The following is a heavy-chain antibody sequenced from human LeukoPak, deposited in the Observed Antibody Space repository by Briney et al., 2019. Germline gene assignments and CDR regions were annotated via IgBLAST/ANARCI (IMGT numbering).Heavy chain of an antibody. V-gene: IGHV1-8*01. Sequence: ASVKVCCKASGYTFTSYDFNWVRQATGQRPEWMGWMNPNSGDTGYAQKFQDRVTMTRNTSISTAYMELSSLRSDDTAVYYCARGPPNWGYDYWGPGTLVTVSS. D-gene: IGHD7-27*01. CDR3: ARGPPNWGYDY. CDR2: MNPNSGDT. CDR1: GYTFTSYD. J-gene: IGHJ4*02.